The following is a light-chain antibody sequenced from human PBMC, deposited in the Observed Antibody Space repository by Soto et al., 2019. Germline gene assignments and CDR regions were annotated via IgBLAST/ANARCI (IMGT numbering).Light chain of an antibody. CDR3: SSYTNSNTLV. J-gene: IGLJ2*01. V-gene: IGLV2-14*01. Sequence: QSVLTQPASVSGSPGQSITISCTGTSSDVGRYNYVSWYQQHPDKAPQLVIYEVSNRPSGVSNRFSGSKSGNTASLTISGLHADDEADYYCSSYTNSNTLVFGAGTKLTVL. CDR2: EVS. CDR1: SSDVGRYNY.